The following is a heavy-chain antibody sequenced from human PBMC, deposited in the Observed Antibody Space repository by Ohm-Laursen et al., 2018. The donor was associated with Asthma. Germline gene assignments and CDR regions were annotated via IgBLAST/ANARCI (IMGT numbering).Heavy chain of an antibody. CDR3: ETLGYYYDSSGYDY. D-gene: IGHD3-22*01. V-gene: IGHV3-30-3*01. CDR2: ISYDGSNK. CDR1: GFTFSSYA. J-gene: IGHJ4*02. Sequence: SLRLSCSASGFTFSSYAMHWVRQAPGKGLEWVAVISYDGSNKYYADSVKGRFTISRDNSKNTLYLQMNSLRAEDTAVYYCETLGYYYDSSGYDYWGQGTLVTVSS.